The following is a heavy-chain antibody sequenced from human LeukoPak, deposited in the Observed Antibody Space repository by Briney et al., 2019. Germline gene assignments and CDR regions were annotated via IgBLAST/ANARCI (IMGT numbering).Heavy chain of an antibody. Sequence: SETLSLTCTVSGGSISSYYWSWIRQPPGKGLEWIGYIYYSGSTNYNPSLKSRVTISVDTSKNQFSLKLSSVTAADTAVYYCARDGCSSGWYVFDYWGQGTLVTVSS. J-gene: IGHJ4*02. CDR1: GGSISSYY. CDR3: ARDGCSSGWYVFDY. D-gene: IGHD6-19*01. V-gene: IGHV4-59*01. CDR2: IYYSGST.